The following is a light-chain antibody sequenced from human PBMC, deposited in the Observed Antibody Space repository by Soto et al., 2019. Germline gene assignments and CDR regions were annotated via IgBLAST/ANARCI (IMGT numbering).Light chain of an antibody. V-gene: IGLV1-44*01. J-gene: IGLJ2*01. CDR3: AAWDDNLNGPV. CDR2: SND. Sequence: QLVLTQPPSASGTPGQRVTISCSGSTSNIESNTVNWYQQLPRTAPKLLIYSNDQRPSGVPDRFSGSKSGTSASLVISGLQSEDEADYYCAAWDDNLNGPVFGGGTKLTVL. CDR1: TSNIESNT.